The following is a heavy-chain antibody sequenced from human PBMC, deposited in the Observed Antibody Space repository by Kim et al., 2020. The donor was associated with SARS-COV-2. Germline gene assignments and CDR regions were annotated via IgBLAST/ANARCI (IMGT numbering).Heavy chain of an antibody. CDR3: AREGSTRPYYYYGMDV. Sequence: SVKGRFTSSRDNAKNSLYLQMNSLRAEDTAVYYCAREGSTRPYYYYGMDVCGQGTTVTVSS. J-gene: IGHJ6*02. V-gene: IGHV3-21*01. D-gene: IGHD2-2*01.